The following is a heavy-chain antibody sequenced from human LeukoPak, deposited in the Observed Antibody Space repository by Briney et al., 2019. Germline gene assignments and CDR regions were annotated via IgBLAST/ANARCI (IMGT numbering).Heavy chain of an antibody. CDR3: ASPLGYCTTTTCFGDY. CDR2: TYHSGNT. D-gene: IGHD2-2*01. V-gene: IGHV4-39*01. J-gene: IGHJ4*02. Sequence: PSESLSLTCTVSGGSISSSSYYWGWIRQPPGKGLEWTGRTYHSGNTYYNPSLKSRVTIAVDTSKNQFSLKLSSVTAADTAVYYCASPLGYCTTTTCFGDYWGQGTLVTVSS. CDR1: GGSISSSSYY.